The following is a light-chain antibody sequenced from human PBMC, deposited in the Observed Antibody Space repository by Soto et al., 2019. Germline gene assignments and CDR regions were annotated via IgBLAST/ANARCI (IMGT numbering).Light chain of an antibody. J-gene: IGKJ4*01. Sequence: EIVLTQSPGTLSLSPGERATLSCRASQSVSSSYLAWYQQKPGQAPRLLIYGASSRATGIPDRFSGSGSGTAFTLTISRLEPEDFAVYYCQQYGSSPPGLTFGGGTKVEIK. CDR1: QSVSSSY. CDR2: GAS. V-gene: IGKV3-20*01. CDR3: QQYGSSPPGLT.